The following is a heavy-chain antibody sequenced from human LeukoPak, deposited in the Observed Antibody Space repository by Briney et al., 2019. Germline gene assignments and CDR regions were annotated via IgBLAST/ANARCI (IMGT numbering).Heavy chain of an antibody. Sequence: PSETLSRTCTVSGGSSSSYYWGWHRQPPGKGPEGIGYIYYSGSTNYNPSLKRRVTISVDTSKNQLSLKLSSVTAADTAVYYCAGVATIVVKYYYMDVWGKGNTVTVSS. CDR2: IYYSGST. CDR3: AGVATIVVKYYYMDV. D-gene: IGHD5-12*01. J-gene: IGHJ6*03. V-gene: IGHV4-59*08. CDR1: GGSSSSYY.